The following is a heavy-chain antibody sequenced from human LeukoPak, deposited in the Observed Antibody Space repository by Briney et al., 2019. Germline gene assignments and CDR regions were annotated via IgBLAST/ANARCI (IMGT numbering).Heavy chain of an antibody. D-gene: IGHD5-18*01. CDR2: INHSGST. V-gene: IGHV4-34*01. J-gene: IGHJ6*03. CDR1: GGSFSGYY. CDR3: AGRGYSYGYRAYYYYMDV. Sequence: PSETLSLTCAVYGGSFSGYYWSWIRQPPGKGLEWIGEINHSGSTNYNPSLKSRVTISVDTSKNQFSLKLSSVTAADTAVYYCAGRGYSYGYRAYYYYMDVWGKGTTVTISS.